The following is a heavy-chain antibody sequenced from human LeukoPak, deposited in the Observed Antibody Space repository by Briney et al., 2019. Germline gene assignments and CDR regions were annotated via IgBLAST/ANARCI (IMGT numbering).Heavy chain of an antibody. CDR2: IYSGGST. D-gene: IGHD1-26*01. V-gene: IGHV3-66*01. CDR3: AASSGSDFDY. Sequence: GGSLRLSCAASGFTVSSNYMSWVRQAPGKGLEWVSVIYSGGSTYYADSVKGRFTIPRDNSKNTVYLQMNSLRAEDTAVYYCAASSGSDFDYWGQGTLVTVSS. CDR1: GFTVSSNY. J-gene: IGHJ4*02.